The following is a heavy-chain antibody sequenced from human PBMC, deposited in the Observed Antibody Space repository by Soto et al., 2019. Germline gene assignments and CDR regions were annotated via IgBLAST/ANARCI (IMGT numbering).Heavy chain of an antibody. J-gene: IGHJ6*02. CDR3: AESYCSGGSCPKYGMDV. D-gene: IGHD2-15*01. CDR2: IIPIFGTA. Sequence: GASVKVSCKASGGTFSSYAISWVRQAPGQGLEWMGGIIPIFGTANYAQKFQGRVTITADESTSTAYMELSSLRSEDTAVYYCAESYCSGGSCPKYGMDVWGQGTTVTVSS. V-gene: IGHV1-69*13. CDR1: GGTFSSYA.